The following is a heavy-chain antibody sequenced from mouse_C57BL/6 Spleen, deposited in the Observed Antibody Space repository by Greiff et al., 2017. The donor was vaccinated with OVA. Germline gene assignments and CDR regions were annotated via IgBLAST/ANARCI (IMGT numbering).Heavy chain of an antibody. CDR2: ISSGSSTI. J-gene: IGHJ4*01. D-gene: IGHD2-4*01. CDR1: GFTFSDYG. Sequence: EVQVVESGGGLVKPGGSLKLSCAASGFTFSDYGMHWVRQAPEKGLEWVAYISSGSSTIYYADTVKGRFTIARDNAKNTLFLQMTSLRSEDTAMYYCARDDYDVRDYAMDYWGQGTSVTVSS. CDR3: ARDDYDVRDYAMDY. V-gene: IGHV5-17*01.